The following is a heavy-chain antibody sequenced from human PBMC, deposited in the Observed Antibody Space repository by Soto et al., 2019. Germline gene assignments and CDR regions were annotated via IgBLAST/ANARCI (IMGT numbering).Heavy chain of an antibody. V-gene: IGHV1-3*01. J-gene: IGHJ3*02. D-gene: IGHD6-19*01. Sequence: ASVKVSCKASGYTFTSYAVHWVRQAPGQRLQWMGWIHGGSGNTKYSQNFQGRVIITRDTSANTVYMDFRSLRSEDTAIYYCTKSLAVGGPYDALAIWGQGTMVTVSS. CDR1: GYTFTSYA. CDR2: IHGGSGNT. CDR3: TKSLAVGGPYDALAI.